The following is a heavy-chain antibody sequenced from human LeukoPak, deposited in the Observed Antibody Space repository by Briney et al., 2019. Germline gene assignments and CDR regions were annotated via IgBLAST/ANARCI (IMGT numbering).Heavy chain of an antibody. V-gene: IGHV4-34*01. J-gene: IGHJ5*02. D-gene: IGHD1-7*01. CDR3: ARRLYNWNYGNWFDP. CDR1: GGSFSGYY. Sequence: PSETLSLTCAVHGGSFSGYYWSWIRQPPGKGLEWIGEINHSGSTNYNPSLKSRVTISVDTSKNQFSLKLSSVTAADTAVYYCARRLYNWNYGNWFDPWGQGTLVTVSS. CDR2: INHSGST.